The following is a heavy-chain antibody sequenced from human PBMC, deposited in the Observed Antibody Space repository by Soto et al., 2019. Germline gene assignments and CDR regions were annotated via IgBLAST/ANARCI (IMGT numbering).Heavy chain of an antibody. CDR3: ARDVSYYYDSSGYPYYYYYYGMDV. V-gene: IGHV1-18*01. Sequence: ASVKVSCKASGYTFTSYGISWVRQAPGQGLEWMGWISAYNGNTNYAQKLQGRVTMTTDTSTSTAYMERRSLRSDDTAVYYCARDVSYYYDSSGYPYYYYYYGMDVWGQGTTVTVSS. CDR1: GYTFTSYG. D-gene: IGHD3-22*01. J-gene: IGHJ6*02. CDR2: ISAYNGNT.